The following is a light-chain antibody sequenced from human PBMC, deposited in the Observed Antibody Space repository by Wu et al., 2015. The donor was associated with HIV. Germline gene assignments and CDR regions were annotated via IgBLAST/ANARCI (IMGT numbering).Light chain of an antibody. CDR2: GVS. Sequence: EIVLTQSPGTLSLSPGERATLSCRASQSVSSTYLAWYQHKPGQAPRLLIYGVSSRATGIPDRFSGSGSGTDFTLAISRLEPEDFAVYYCQQYSSSPGTFGQGTKVEIK. J-gene: IGKJ1*01. V-gene: IGKV3-20*01. CDR1: QSVSSTY. CDR3: QQYSSSPGT.